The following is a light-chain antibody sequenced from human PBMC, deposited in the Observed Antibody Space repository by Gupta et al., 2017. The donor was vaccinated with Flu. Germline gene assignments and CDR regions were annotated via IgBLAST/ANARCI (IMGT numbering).Light chain of an antibody. CDR2: GAS. V-gene: IGKV3-20*01. Sequence: LCCCTKQNVSTGYLAWSQQQPGQAPMLVIYGASKMAAGITDRFSGSESGTVFTLTISRLEAVDFAVYYCQVSGTFGQGTKVEIK. CDR3: QVSGT. J-gene: IGKJ1*01. CDR1: QNVSTGY.